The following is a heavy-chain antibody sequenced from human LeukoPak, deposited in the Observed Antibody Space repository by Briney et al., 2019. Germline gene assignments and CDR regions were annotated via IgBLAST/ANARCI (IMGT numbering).Heavy chain of an antibody. CDR3: ARTGLWRFDY. J-gene: IGHJ4*02. V-gene: IGHV3-74*01. D-gene: IGHD2/OR15-2a*01. Sequence: GGSLRLSCAASGFTFSTYGMHWVRQAPGKGLVWVSRINPDGSTTNYADSVKGRFTISRDNAKNTLYLQMNSLRAEDTAVYYCARTGLWRFDYWGQGALVTVSS. CDR2: INPDGSTT. CDR1: GFTFSTYG.